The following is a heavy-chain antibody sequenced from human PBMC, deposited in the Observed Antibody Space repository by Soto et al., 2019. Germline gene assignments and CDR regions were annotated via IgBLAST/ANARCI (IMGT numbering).Heavy chain of an antibody. CDR1: GGSISSSNW. CDR2: IYHSGST. J-gene: IGHJ5*02. D-gene: IGHD3-3*01. V-gene: IGHV4-4*02. CDR3: ARGTGLRFSNWCDP. Sequence: QVQLQESGPGLVKPSGTLSLTCAVSGGSISSSNWWSWVRQPPGKGLEWIGGIYHSGSTNYNPSLKSRVTIPVDKSKNQFSLKLSSVTAADTAVYYCARGTGLRFSNWCDPWGQGTLVTVSS.